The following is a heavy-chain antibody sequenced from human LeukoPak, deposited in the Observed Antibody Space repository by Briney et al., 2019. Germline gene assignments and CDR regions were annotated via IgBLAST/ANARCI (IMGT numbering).Heavy chain of an antibody. Sequence: SETLSLTCTVSGGSISSTYWSWIRQPPGKGLEWIGYIYHSDNTNYNPSLKSRVAISVNTSKNQCSLNLRSVTAADTAVYYCVRHGEVVERGCRWFDPWGQGTLVTVSS. CDR3: VRHGEVVERGCRWFDP. D-gene: IGHD2-15*01. CDR1: GGSISSTY. J-gene: IGHJ5*02. V-gene: IGHV4-59*08. CDR2: IYHSDNT.